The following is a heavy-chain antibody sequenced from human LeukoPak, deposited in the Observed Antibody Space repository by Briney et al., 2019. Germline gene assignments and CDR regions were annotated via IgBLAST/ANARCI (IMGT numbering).Heavy chain of an antibody. V-gene: IGHV1-2*02. D-gene: IGHD6-19*01. Sequence: ASVKVSCKASGYTFTGYYMHWVRQAPGQGLEWMGWINPNSGGTNYAQKFQGRVTMTRDTSISTAYMELSSLRSEDTAVYYCARDSHSSGWSDPDYWGQGTLVTVSS. CDR1: GYTFTGYY. CDR3: ARDSHSSGWSDPDY. J-gene: IGHJ4*02. CDR2: INPNSGGT.